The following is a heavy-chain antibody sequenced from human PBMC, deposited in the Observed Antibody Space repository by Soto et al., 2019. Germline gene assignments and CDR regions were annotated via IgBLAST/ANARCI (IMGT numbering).Heavy chain of an antibody. CDR1: GFTFSNYG. Sequence: GGSLRLSCSASGFTFSNYGMSWVRQAPGKGLEWVSAISGSGATTYHADSVKGRFTISRDNSRNTLYLQMNGLRAEDTALYYCAKWRSSWTNYYYYYGMDVWGQGTTVTVSS. V-gene: IGHV3-23*01. D-gene: IGHD6-13*01. CDR2: ISGSGATT. CDR3: AKWRSSWTNYYYYYGMDV. J-gene: IGHJ6*02.